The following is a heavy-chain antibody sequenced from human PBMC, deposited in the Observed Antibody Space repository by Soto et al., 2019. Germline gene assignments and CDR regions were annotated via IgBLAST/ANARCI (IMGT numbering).Heavy chain of an antibody. D-gene: IGHD3-9*01. V-gene: IGHV4-30-2*01. Sequence: SETLSLTCAVSGGSISSGGYSWSWIRQPPGKGLEWIGYIYHSGSTYYNPSLKSRVTISVDRSKNQFSLKLSSVTAADTAVYYCARGNDILTGYYSPWFDPWGQGTLVTVSS. J-gene: IGHJ5*02. CDR1: GGSISSGGYS. CDR3: ARGNDILTGYYSPWFDP. CDR2: IYHSGST.